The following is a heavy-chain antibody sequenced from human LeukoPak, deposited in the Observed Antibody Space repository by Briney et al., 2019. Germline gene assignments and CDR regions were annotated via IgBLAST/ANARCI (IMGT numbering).Heavy chain of an antibody. V-gene: IGHV1-18*01. CDR2: ISAYNGNT. Sequence: GASVKVSCKASGYTFTSYGISWVRQAPGQGLEWMGWISAYNGNTNYAQKLQGRVTMTTDTSTSTAYMELRSLRSDDTAVYYCAREILGYCSGGSCYGWFDPWGQGTLVTVSS. CDR3: AREILGYCSGGSCYGWFDP. D-gene: IGHD2-15*01. J-gene: IGHJ5*02. CDR1: GYTFTSYG.